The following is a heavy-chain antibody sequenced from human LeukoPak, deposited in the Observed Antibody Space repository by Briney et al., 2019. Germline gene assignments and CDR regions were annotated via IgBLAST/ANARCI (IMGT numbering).Heavy chain of an antibody. V-gene: IGHV3-48*03. CDR3: AELGITMIGGV. CDR2: ISSSGSTI. D-gene: IGHD3-10*02. CDR1: EFTFSRYA. J-gene: IGHJ6*04. Sequence: GGSLRLSCTASEFTFSRYAMSWVRQAPGKGLEWVSYISSSGSTIYYAGSVKGRFTISRDNAKNSLYLQMNSLRAEDTAVYYCAELGITMIGGVWGKGTTVTISS.